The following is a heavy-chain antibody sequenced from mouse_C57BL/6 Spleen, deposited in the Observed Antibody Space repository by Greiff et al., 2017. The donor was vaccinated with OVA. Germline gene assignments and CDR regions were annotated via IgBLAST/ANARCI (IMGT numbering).Heavy chain of an antibody. D-gene: IGHD2-5*01. CDR3: TTLAYYSNSAV. J-gene: IGHJ1*03. CDR2: IDPEDGDT. Sequence: VQLQQSGAELVRPGASVKLSCTASGFNIKDYYMHWVKQRPEQGLVWIGRIDPEDGDTEYAPKFPGQATMTADTSSNTAYLQLSSLTSEDTAVYYCTTLAYYSNSAVWGTGTTVTVSS. V-gene: IGHV14-1*01. CDR1: GFNIKDYY.